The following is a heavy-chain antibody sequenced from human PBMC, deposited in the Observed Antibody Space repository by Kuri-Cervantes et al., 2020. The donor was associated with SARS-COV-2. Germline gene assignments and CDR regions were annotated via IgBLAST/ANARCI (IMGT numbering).Heavy chain of an antibody. D-gene: IGHD1-26*01. CDR2: TSYDGTSK. J-gene: IGHJ4*02. V-gene: IGHV3-30-3*01. Sequence: LSLTCAASGFTFNNYAMHWVRQTPGEGLEWVAITSYDGTSKYYADSVKGRFTISRDNSKNTLYLQMNSLRAEDTAVYYCAKDGPDSGSYLFDYWGQGTLVTVSS. CDR3: AKDGPDSGSYLFDY. CDR1: GFTFNNYA.